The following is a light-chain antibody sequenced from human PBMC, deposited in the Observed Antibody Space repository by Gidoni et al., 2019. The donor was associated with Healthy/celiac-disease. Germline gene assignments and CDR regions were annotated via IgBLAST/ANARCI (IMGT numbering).Light chain of an antibody. CDR2: DAS. CDR3: QQYDNLPRT. Sequence: DIQMTQSPSSLSASVGERVTITCQASQDISNYLNWYQQKPGKAPKLLIYDASNLETGVPSRFSGSGSGTDFTFTISRLQPEDIATYYCQQYDNLPRTFGQGTKVEIK. CDR1: QDISNY. J-gene: IGKJ1*01. V-gene: IGKV1-33*01.